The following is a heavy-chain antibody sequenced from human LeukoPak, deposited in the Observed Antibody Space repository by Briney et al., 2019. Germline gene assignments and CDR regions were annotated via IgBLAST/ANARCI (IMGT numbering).Heavy chain of an antibody. V-gene: IGHV3-20*04. J-gene: IGHJ2*01. CDR3: AKGLGLSYWYFDL. D-gene: IGHD2/OR15-2a*01. Sequence: GGSLRLSCAASGFTFDDYGMSWVRQAPGKGLEWVSGINWNGGSTGYADSVKGRFTISRDNSKNTLYPQMNSLRAEGTALYYCAKGLGLSYWYFDLWGRGTLVTVSS. CDR2: INWNGGST. CDR1: GFTFDDYG.